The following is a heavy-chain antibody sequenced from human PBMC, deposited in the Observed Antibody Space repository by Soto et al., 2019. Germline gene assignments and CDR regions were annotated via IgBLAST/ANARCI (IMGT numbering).Heavy chain of an antibody. CDR1: GGTFSSYA. Sequence: QVQLVQSGAEVKKPGSSVKVSCKASGGTFSSYAISWVRQDPGKGLEWMGGIIPIFGTANYAQKFQGRVTITADKSTSTAYMELSSVRSEDTAVYYCARDNVGATTTYYYYYYGMDVWGQGTTVTVSS. CDR2: IIPIFGTA. J-gene: IGHJ6*02. D-gene: IGHD1-26*01. CDR3: ARDNVGATTTYYYYYYGMDV. V-gene: IGHV1-69*06.